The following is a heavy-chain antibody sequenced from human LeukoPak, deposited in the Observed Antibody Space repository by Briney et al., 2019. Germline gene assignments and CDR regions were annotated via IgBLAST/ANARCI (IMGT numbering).Heavy chain of an antibody. CDR2: INHSGST. CDR1: GGSFSGYY. V-gene: IGHV4-34*01. Sequence: PSETLSLTCAVYGGSFSGYYWSWIRQPPGKGLEWIGEINHSGSTNYNPSLKSRVTISVDTSKNQFSLKLSSVTAADTAVYYCAREKIGTGTVLGKDYYYMDVWDKGTTVTVSS. D-gene: IGHD3-16*01. J-gene: IGHJ6*03. CDR3: AREKIGTGTVLGKDYYYMDV.